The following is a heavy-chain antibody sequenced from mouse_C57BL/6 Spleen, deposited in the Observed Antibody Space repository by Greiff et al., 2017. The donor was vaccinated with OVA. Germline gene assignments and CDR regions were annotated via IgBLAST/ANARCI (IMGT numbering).Heavy chain of an antibody. CDR2: IDPENGDT. J-gene: IGHJ2*01. CDR3: TTGRLGY. CDR1: GFNIKDDY. D-gene: IGHD1-1*01. Sequence: DVQLVESGAELVRPGASVKLSCTASGFNIKDDYMHWVKQRPEQGLEWIGWIDPENGDTEYASKFQGKATITADTSSNTAYLQLSSLTSEDTAVYYCTTGRLGYWGQGTTLTVSS. V-gene: IGHV14-4*01.